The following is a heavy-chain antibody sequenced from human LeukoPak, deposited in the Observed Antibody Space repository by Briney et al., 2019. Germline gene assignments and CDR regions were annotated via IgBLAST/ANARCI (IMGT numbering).Heavy chain of an antibody. V-gene: IGHV3-30*02. D-gene: IGHD1-1*01. CDR1: GFTFSSYG. J-gene: IGHJ4*02. Sequence: GGSLRLSCAASGFTFSSYGMHWVRQAPGKGLEWVAVIWYDGSNKYYADSVKGRFTISRDNSKNTLYLQMGSLRPEDMAVYYCAKDELMDYWGQGTLVTVSS. CDR3: AKDELMDY. CDR2: IWYDGSNK.